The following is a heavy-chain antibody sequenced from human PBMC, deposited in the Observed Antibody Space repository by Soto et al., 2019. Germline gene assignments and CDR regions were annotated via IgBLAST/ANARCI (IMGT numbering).Heavy chain of an antibody. CDR3: VRESRTDEDGYDARGYYFDY. J-gene: IGHJ4*02. CDR1: GFTFSDYY. V-gene: IGHV3-11*06. Sequence: QVQLVESGGGLVKPGGSLRLACAASGFTFSDYYMSWVRQAPGKGLEWVSFISLGDSYKKTADSVKGRFTISRDNAQNALYLQMNSLRAEDTGLYYCVRESRTDEDGYDARGYYFDYLGQGTLVTVSS. CDR2: ISLGDSYK. D-gene: IGHD5-12*01.